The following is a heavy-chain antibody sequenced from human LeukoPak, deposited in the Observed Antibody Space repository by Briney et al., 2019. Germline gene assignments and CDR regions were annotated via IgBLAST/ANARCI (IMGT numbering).Heavy chain of an antibody. CDR2: ISPAGGT. J-gene: IGHJ4*02. Sequence: GSLRLSCAASGFTFSSYAMSWVRQPPGKGLEWIGQISPAGGTTYNPSLESRVTISLDTSKSQFSLKVNSVTAADTAMYYCARHGGYDFDYWGQGTLVAVSS. V-gene: IGHV4-34*01. D-gene: IGHD3-16*01. CDR3: ARHGGYDFDY. CDR1: GFTFSSYA.